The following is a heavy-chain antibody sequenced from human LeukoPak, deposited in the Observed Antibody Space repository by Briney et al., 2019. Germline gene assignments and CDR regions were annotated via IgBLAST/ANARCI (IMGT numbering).Heavy chain of an antibody. CDR1: GFTFSSYE. J-gene: IGHJ5*02. CDR2: ISGSGSII. Sequence: PGGSLRLSCAASGFTFSSYEMNWVRQAQGKRLEWVSYISGSGSIIYYADSVKGRFTISRDNAKNSLYLQMNSLRAEDTAVYYCASTVVPGSICIDAWGQGTLVTVSS. D-gene: IGHD2-2*01. V-gene: IGHV3-48*03. CDR3: ASTVVPGSICIDA.